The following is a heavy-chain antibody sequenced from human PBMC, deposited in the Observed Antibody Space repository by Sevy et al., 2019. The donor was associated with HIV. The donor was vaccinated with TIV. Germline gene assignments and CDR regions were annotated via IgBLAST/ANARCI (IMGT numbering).Heavy chain of an antibody. CDR3: ASVVKNDFWDGHVNYYGLDV. V-gene: IGHV3-15*01. CDR1: GFTFNYAW. J-gene: IGHJ6*02. D-gene: IGHD3-3*01. Sequence: GGCLRLSCAASGFTFNYAWMSWVRQAPGKGLEWVGRIKSKTDGGTSDYAAHVKGRFTISRDDSENTLYLPMNSLKTEDTAVYYCASVVKNDFWDGHVNYYGLDVWGQGTTVTVSS. CDR2: IKSKTDGGTS.